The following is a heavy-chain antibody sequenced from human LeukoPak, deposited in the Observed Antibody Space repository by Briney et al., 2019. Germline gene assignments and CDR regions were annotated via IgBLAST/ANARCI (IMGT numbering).Heavy chain of an antibody. CDR3: ARVPTVGGINY. J-gene: IGHJ4*02. CDR2: IYYSGST. V-gene: IGHV4-39*07. D-gene: IGHD4-11*01. CDR1: GGSISSSSYY. Sequence: SETLSLTCTVSGGSISSSSYYWGWIRQPPGKGLEWIGSIYYSGSTYYNPSLKSRVTISVDTSKNQFSLKLSSVTAADTAVYYCARVPTVGGINYWGQGTLVTVSS.